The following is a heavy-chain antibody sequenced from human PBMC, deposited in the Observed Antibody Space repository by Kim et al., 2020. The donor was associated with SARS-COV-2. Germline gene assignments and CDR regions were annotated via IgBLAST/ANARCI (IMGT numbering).Heavy chain of an antibody. D-gene: IGHD2-15*01. CDR2: IKSKTDGGTT. V-gene: IGHV3-15*01. J-gene: IGHJ6*02. CDR1: GFTFSNAW. Sequence: GGSLRLSCAASGFTFSNAWMSWVRQAPGKGLEWVGRIKSKTDGGTTDYAAPVKGRFTISRDDSKNTLYLQMNSLKTEDTAVYYCTTDRVVTGWVTRGYYYGMDVWGQGTTVTVSS. CDR3: TTDRVVTGWVTRGYYYGMDV.